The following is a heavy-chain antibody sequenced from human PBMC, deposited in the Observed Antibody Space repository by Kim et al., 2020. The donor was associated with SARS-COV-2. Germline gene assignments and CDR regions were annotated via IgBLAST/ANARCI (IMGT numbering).Heavy chain of an antibody. Sequence: SETLSLTCAVYGGSFSGYYWSWIRQPPGKGLEWIGEINHSGSTNYNPSLKSRVTISVDTSKNQFSLKLSSVTAADTAVYYCARVMRELWFGELLVKGAWFDPWGHGTLVTVSS. CDR1: GGSFSGYY. CDR2: INHSGST. D-gene: IGHD3-10*01. J-gene: IGHJ5*02. V-gene: IGHV4-34*01. CDR3: ARVMRELWFGELLVKGAWFDP.